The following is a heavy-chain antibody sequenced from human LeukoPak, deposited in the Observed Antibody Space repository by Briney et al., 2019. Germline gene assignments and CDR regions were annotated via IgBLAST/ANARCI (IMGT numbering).Heavy chain of an antibody. CDR2: LGTAGDT. CDR1: GFILSNYA. CDR3: ARQSTPHGNFDY. D-gene: IGHD5-24*01. Sequence: GGSLRLSCAASGFILSNYATHWVRQPAGKGLEWVSALGTAGDTFYPGSVKGRFTISRDNAKKSLLLQMSSLRAEDTAIYYCARQSTPHGNFDYWGQGTLVTVSS. V-gene: IGHV3-13*01. J-gene: IGHJ4*02.